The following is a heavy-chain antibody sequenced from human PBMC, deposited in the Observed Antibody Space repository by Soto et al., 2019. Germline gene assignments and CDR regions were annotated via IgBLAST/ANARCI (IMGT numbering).Heavy chain of an antibody. D-gene: IGHD3-3*01. CDR1: GFSLTTSGVG. Sequence: QITLNESGPTQVKPRQTLTLTCTFSGFSLTTSGVGVGWIRQSPGKAPEWLALIYWDDDKRYSTSLKSRLTITKDTSKNQVVRTMADLDPADTVTYYCAHRVLRTVFGLVTTTAIYFDFWGQGTPVAVSS. CDR2: IYWDDDK. J-gene: IGHJ4*02. CDR3: AHRVLRTVFGLVTTTAIYFDF. V-gene: IGHV2-5*02.